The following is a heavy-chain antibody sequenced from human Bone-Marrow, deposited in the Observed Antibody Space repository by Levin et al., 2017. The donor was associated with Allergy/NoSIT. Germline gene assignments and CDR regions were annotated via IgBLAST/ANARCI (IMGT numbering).Heavy chain of an antibody. Sequence: SQTLSLTCTVSGGSIRSDYCSWFRQPPGKGLEWIGNVYYSGNTNYNPSLKSRLTISVDTSKNQVSLRLSSVTAADTAVYYCATGAGWLPDYWGQGTLVTVSS. D-gene: IGHD1-26*01. V-gene: IGHV4-59*08. CDR1: GGSIRSDY. CDR3: ATGAGWLPDY. J-gene: IGHJ4*02. CDR2: VYYSGNT.